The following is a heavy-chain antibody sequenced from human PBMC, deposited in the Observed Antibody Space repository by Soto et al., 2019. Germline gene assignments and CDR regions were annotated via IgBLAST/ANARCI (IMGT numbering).Heavy chain of an antibody. D-gene: IGHD6-6*01. CDR1: GGTFSSYA. CDR2: IIPIFGTA. V-gene: IGHV1-69*13. Sequence: ASVKVSCKASGGTFSSYAISWVRQAPGQGLEWMGGIIPIFGTANYAQKFQGRVTITADESTSTAHMELSSLRSEDTAVYYCAREAAREMAWFDPWGQGTLVTVSS. CDR3: AREAAREMAWFDP. J-gene: IGHJ5*02.